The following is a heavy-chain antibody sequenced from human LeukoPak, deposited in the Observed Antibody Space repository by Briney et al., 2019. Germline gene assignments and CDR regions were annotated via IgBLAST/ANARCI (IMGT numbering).Heavy chain of an antibody. J-gene: IGHJ4*02. CDR3: ARDLDYGDYDY. CDR1: GYSFTSYW. V-gene: IGHV5-51*01. Sequence: GSLKISCKGSGYSFTSYWIGWVRQMPGKGLEWMGIIYPGDSDTRYSPSFQRQVTISADKSTSTAYLQWSSLKASDTAMYYCARDLDYGDYDYWGQGTLVTVSS. D-gene: IGHD4-17*01. CDR2: IYPGDSDT.